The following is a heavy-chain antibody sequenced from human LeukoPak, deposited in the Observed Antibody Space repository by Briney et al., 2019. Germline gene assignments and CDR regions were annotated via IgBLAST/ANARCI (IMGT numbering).Heavy chain of an antibody. Sequence: ASVKVSCKASGYTFTSYGISWVRQAPGQGLEWMGWISAYNGNTNYAQKLQGRVTMTTDTSTSTAYMELRSLRSDDTAVYYCARGSTAKVGATPFDYWGQGTLVTVSS. D-gene: IGHD1-26*01. CDR2: ISAYNGNT. CDR3: ARGSTAKVGATPFDY. CDR1: GYTFTSYG. J-gene: IGHJ4*02. V-gene: IGHV1-18*01.